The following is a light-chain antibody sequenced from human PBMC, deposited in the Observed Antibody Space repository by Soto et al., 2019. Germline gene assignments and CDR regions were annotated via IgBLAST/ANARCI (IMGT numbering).Light chain of an antibody. J-gene: IGKJ1*01. CDR1: QSVTSSY. Sequence: EIVLTQSPGTLSLSPGERSTLSCRASQSVTSSYLAWYQHKPGQAPRLLIYGASSRATGIPDRFSGSGSGTDFTLTISRLEPEDFAMYYCQQYGRSPGTFGQGTKVDI. CDR3: QQYGRSPGT. CDR2: GAS. V-gene: IGKV3-20*01.